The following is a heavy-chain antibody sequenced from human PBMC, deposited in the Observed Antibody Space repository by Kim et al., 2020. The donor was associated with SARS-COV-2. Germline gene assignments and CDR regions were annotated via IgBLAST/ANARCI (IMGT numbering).Heavy chain of an antibody. CDR1: GGTFSSYA. CDR3: AREGISATGGMDV. V-gene: IGHV1-69*04. CDR2: IIPILGIA. D-gene: IGHD2-15*01. J-gene: IGHJ6*02. Sequence: SVKVSCKASGGTFSSYAISWVRQAPGQGLEWMGRIIPILGIANYAQKFQGRVTITADKSTSTAYMELSSLRSEDTAVYYCAREGISATGGMDVWGQGTTVTVSS.